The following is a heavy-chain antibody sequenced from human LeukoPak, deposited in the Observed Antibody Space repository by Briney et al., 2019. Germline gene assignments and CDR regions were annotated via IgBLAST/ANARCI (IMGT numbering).Heavy chain of an antibody. Sequence: PGGSLRLSCATSGFNFSHYPMHWVRQAPGKGLEWVVVMSSDGRNKYYADSVKGRFTISRDNSKNTLYLQMNSLRAEDTAVYYCAKDQVAVAVPPYDYWGQGTLVTVSS. D-gene: IGHD6-19*01. V-gene: IGHV3-30*04. J-gene: IGHJ4*02. CDR1: GFNFSHYP. CDR3: AKDQVAVAVPPYDY. CDR2: MSSDGRNK.